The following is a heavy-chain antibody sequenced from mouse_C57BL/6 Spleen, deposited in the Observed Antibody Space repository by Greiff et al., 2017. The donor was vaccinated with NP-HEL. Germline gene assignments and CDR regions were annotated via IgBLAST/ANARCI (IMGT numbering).Heavy chain of an antibody. CDR1: GYTFTSYW. CDR2: IDPSDSYT. Sequence: QVQLQQPGAELVKPGASVKLSCKASGYTFTSYWMQWVKQRPGQGLEWIGEIDPSDSYTNYNQKFKGKATLTVDTSSSTAYMQLSSLTSEDSAVYYCARSSPGAMDYWGQGTSVTVSS. V-gene: IGHV1-50*01. J-gene: IGHJ4*01. CDR3: ARSSPGAMDY.